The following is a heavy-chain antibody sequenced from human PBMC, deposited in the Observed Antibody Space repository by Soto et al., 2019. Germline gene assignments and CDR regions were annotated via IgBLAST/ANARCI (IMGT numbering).Heavy chain of an antibody. CDR2: MNPNSGNT. V-gene: IGHV1-8*01. J-gene: IGHJ6*02. CDR3: ARETYYYGSGSYYVQYYYYYGMDV. CDR1: GYTFTSYD. Sequence: QVQLVQSGAEVKKPGASVKVSCKASGYTFTSYDINWVRQATGQGLEWMGWMNPNSGNTGYAQKXXGRVIXTRNTSITTAXXEXRNXRSEDTAVYYCARETYYYGSGSYYVQYYYYYGMDVWGQGTTVTVSS. D-gene: IGHD3-10*01.